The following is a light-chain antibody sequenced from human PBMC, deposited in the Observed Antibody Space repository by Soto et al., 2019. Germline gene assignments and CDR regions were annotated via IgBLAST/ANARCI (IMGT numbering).Light chain of an antibody. CDR3: QAWGSSTYV. CDR1: KLGDKY. V-gene: IGLV3-1*01. J-gene: IGLJ1*01. Sequence: SYELTQAPSVSVSPGQKASITCFGDKLGDKYASWYQQKPGQSPVLVIYQDDKRPSGIPERFSGSNSGNTATLTISETQAMDDADYYCQAWGSSTYVFGTGTKVTVL. CDR2: QDD.